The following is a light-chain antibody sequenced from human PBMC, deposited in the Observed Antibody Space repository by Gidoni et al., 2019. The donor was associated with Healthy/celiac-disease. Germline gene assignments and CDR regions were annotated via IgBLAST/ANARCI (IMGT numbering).Light chain of an antibody. J-gene: IGKJ4*01. V-gene: IGKV3-11*01. Sequence: DILLTQSPATLSLSPGERATLSCRASQSLGTFLVWYQHKPGQAPRLLIYGASTRSTGVPARFSGDGSGTDFTLTIASLEPEDFAIYYCQQRGRWPLTFGGXTRVEI. CDR1: QSLGTF. CDR2: GAS. CDR3: QQRGRWPLT.